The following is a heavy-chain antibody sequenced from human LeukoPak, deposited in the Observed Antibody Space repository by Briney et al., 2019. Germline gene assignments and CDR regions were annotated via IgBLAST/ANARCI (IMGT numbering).Heavy chain of an antibody. D-gene: IGHD3-10*01. CDR2: IDYAATT. J-gene: IGHJ3*02. CDR3: ARRLWSGDTDTFDI. CDR1: GGSINVGGCF. V-gene: IGHV4-31*01. Sequence: SETLSLTCSVSGGSINVGGCFWSWVRQRPGEGLEWVGYIDYAATTYYNPSLSRPTTISIETSKNQFSLNMYSVTAADTAVYFCARRLWSGDTDTFDIWGQETRVTVSS.